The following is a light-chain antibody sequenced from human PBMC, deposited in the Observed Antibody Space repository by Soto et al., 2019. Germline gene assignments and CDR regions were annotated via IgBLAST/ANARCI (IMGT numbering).Light chain of an antibody. CDR3: QQYYNWPPLT. J-gene: IGKJ4*01. V-gene: IGKV3-15*01. CDR2: GAS. CDR1: QSVSSS. Sequence: EIVMTQSPATLSVSPGERVTLSCRASQSVSSSLAWYQQKLGQAPRLLIYGASTRATGIPARFSGSGSGTEFTLTISSLQSEDFAVYYCQQYYNWPPLTFGGGTKVEMK.